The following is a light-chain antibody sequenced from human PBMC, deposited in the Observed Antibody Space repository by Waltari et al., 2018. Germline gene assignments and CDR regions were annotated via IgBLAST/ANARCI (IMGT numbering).Light chain of an antibody. CDR3: DSRDSSGNHEV. CDR1: SLRRYH. CDR2: GQN. Sequence: SSELTPDPVVSVALGHTVRITCQGYSLRRYHASWYQQKPGQAPVLVIYGQNNRPSGIADRFSGSTSGNTASLTITGAQAEDEADYYCDSRDSSGNHEVFGGGTKLTVL. J-gene: IGLJ2*01. V-gene: IGLV3-19*01.